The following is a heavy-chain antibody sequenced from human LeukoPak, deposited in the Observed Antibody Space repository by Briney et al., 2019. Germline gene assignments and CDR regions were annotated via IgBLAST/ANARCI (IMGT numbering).Heavy chain of an antibody. CDR2: ISSSSSTI. J-gene: IGHJ4*02. V-gene: IGHV3-48*01. Sequence: GGSLRLSCAASGFTFSSYSMNWVRQAPGKGLEWVSYISSSSSTIYYADSVEGRFTISRDNAKNSLYLQMNSLRAEDTAVYYCARDKYCSGGSCYGYWGQGTLVTVSS. D-gene: IGHD2-15*01. CDR1: GFTFSSYS. CDR3: ARDKYCSGGSCYGY.